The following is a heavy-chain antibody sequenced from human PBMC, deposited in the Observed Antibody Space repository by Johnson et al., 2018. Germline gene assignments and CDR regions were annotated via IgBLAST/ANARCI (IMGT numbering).Heavy chain of an antibody. V-gene: IGHV3-21*01. CDR1: GFTFSSYS. D-gene: IGHD3-3*01. CDR3: AASRFLEWQFRAFDI. CDR2: ISYSNSFV. Sequence: VQLVQSGGGLVKPVGSLRLSCAASGFTFSSYSMNWVRQAPGKGLEWVSSISYSNSFVYYTDSVKGRFTISRDNAKNSLYLQMNSLRAEDTAVFYRAASRFLEWQFRAFDIWGQGTMVTVSS. J-gene: IGHJ3*02.